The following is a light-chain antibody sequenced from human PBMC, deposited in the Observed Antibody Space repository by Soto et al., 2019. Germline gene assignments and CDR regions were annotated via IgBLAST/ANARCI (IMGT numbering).Light chain of an antibody. J-gene: IGKJ2*01. CDR2: GAS. CDR1: QSVSSN. Sequence: EIVMTQSPATLSVSPGERAALSCRASQSVSSNFAWYQQKPGQAPRLLIYGASTRATGIPARFSGSGSGTEFTLTIRSLQSEDFAVYYCQQYNNWPYTFGQGTKLAIK. V-gene: IGKV3-15*01. CDR3: QQYNNWPYT.